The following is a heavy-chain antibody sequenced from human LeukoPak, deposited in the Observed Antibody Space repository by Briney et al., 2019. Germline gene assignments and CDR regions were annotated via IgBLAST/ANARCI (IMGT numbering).Heavy chain of an antibody. V-gene: IGHV5-51*01. CDR1: GYRFNNYW. CDR3: ARHNGLRPDY. J-gene: IGHJ4*02. CDR2: IYPGDSES. D-gene: IGHD2-8*01. Sequence: GESLKISCQGSGYRFNNYWIGWVRQMPGKGLEWMGIIYPGDSESIYSPSFQGQVTMSADMSISTAYLQWSSLKASDTAMYYCARHNGLRPDYWGQGTLVTVTS.